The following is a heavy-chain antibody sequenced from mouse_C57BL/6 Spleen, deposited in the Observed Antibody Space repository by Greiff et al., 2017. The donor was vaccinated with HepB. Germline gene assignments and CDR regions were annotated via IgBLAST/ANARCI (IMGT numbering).Heavy chain of an antibody. CDR2: IDPENGDT. Sequence: VQLKQSGAELVRPGASVKLSCTASGFNIKDDYMHWVKQRPEQGLEGIGWIDPENGDTEYASKFQGKATITADTSSNTAYLQLSSLTSEDTAVYYCTTYGSSYGYYFDYWGQGTTLTVSS. V-gene: IGHV14-4*01. J-gene: IGHJ2*01. CDR1: GFNIKDDY. CDR3: TTYGSSYGYYFDY. D-gene: IGHD1-1*01.